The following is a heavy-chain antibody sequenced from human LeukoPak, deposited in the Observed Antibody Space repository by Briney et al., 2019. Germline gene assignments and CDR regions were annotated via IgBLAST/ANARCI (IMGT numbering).Heavy chain of an antibody. CDR1: GYTFTSYG. Sequence: GASVKVSCKASGYTFTSYGISWARQAPGQGLEWMGWISAYNGNTNYAQKLQGRVTMTTDTSTSTAYMELRSLRSDDTAVYYCAKEGDYDILTGYPRGIDYWGQGTLVTVSS. D-gene: IGHD3-9*01. J-gene: IGHJ4*02. CDR2: ISAYNGNT. V-gene: IGHV1-18*01. CDR3: AKEGDYDILTGYPRGIDY.